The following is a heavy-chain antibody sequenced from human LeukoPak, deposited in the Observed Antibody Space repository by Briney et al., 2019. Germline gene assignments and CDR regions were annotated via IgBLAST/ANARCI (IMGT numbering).Heavy chain of an antibody. D-gene: IGHD1-26*01. V-gene: IGHV1-18*01. Sequence: ASVKVSCKASGYTFTSYGISWVRQAPGQGLEWMGWISAYNGNTNYAQKLQGRVTMTTDTSTSTAYMELRSLRSDDTAVYYCATTTYSGSYLAGPIWGQGTLVTVSS. CDR2: ISAYNGNT. CDR3: ATTTYSGSYLAGPI. J-gene: IGHJ4*02. CDR1: GYTFTSYG.